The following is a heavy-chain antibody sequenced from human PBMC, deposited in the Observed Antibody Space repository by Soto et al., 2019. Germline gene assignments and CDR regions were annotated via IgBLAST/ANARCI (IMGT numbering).Heavy chain of an antibody. CDR2: ISYDGSNK. CDR3: ANDAPYFVY. Sequence: QVQLVESGGGVVQPGRSLRLSCAASGFTFSSYGMHWVRQAPGKGLEWVAVISYDGSNKYYADSGKGRFTISRDNYKNCLKLQMTSLRAEDTVVYYCANDAPYFVYWGQGTLVTVSS. CDR1: GFTFSSYG. V-gene: IGHV3-30*18. J-gene: IGHJ4*02.